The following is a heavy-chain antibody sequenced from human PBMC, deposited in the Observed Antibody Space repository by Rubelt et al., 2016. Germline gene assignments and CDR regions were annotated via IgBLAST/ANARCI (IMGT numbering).Heavy chain of an antibody. CDR3: ATGIVVVPAHVPSRDY. CDR2: FDPEDGET. CDR1: GYTLTELS. D-gene: IGHD2-2*01. V-gene: IGHV1-24*01. J-gene: IGHJ4*02. Sequence: QVQLVQSGAEVKKPGASVKVSCKVSGYTLTELSMHWVRQAPGKGLEWMGGFDPEDGETIYAQKFQGRVTMTEETSTDKAYMELSSLRSEDTAVYYCATGIVVVPAHVPSRDYWGQGTLVTVSS.